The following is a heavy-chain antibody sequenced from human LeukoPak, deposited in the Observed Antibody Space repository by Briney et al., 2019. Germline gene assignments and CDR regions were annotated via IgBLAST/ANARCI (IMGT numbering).Heavy chain of an antibody. J-gene: IGHJ4*02. CDR2: ISYDGSNK. V-gene: IGHV3-30-3*01. Sequence: GRSLRLSCAASGFTFSSYAMHWVRQAPGKGLEWVAVISYDGSNKYYADSVKGRFTISRDNSKNTLYLQMNSLRAEDTAVYYCARETAARITTVRGALDYWGQGTLVTVSS. CDR1: GFTFSSYA. CDR3: ARETAARITTVRGALDY. D-gene: IGHD3-10*01.